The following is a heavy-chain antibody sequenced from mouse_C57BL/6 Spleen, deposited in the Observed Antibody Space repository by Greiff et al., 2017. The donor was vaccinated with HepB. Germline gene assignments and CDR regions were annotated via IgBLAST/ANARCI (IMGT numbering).Heavy chain of an antibody. D-gene: IGHD2-3*01. CDR1: GYAFSSYW. J-gene: IGHJ4*01. CDR2: IYPGDGDT. CDR3: ARSEDGYYFYAMDY. V-gene: IGHV1-80*01. Sequence: QVQLKESGAELVKPGASVKISCKASGYAFSSYWMNWVKQRPGKGLEWIGQIYPGDGDTNYNGKFKGKATLTADKSSSTAYMQLSSLTSEDSAVYFCARSEDGYYFYAMDYWGQGTSVTVSS.